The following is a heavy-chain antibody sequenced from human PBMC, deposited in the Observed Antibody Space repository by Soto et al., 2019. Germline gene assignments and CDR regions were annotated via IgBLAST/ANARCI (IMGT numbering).Heavy chain of an antibody. V-gene: IGHV4-39*01. CDR3: ARPVRGSLNWFDP. Sequence: SETLSLTCTVSGGSISSSSYYWGWIRQPPGKGLEWIGSIYYSGSTYYNPSLKSRVTISVDTSKNQFSLKLSSVTAADTAVYYCARPVRGSLNWFDPWGQGTLVTVSS. CDR1: GGSISSSSYY. CDR2: IYYSGST. D-gene: IGHD3-16*01. J-gene: IGHJ5*02.